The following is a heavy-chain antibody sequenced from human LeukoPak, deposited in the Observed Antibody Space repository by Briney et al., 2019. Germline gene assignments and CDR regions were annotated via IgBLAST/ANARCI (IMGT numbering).Heavy chain of an antibody. J-gene: IGHJ6*02. Sequence: ASVKVSCKASGYTFTSYYMHWVRQAPGQGLEWMGWISAYNGNTNYAQKLQGRVTMTTDTSTSTAYMELRSLRSDDTAVYYCARDIRSITIFGVVNQHYGMDVWGQGTTVTVSS. D-gene: IGHD3-3*01. CDR2: ISAYNGNT. CDR3: ARDIRSITIFGVVNQHYGMDV. V-gene: IGHV1-18*04. CDR1: GYTFTSYY.